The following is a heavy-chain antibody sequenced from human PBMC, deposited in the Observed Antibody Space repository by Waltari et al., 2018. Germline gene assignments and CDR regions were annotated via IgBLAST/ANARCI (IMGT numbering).Heavy chain of an antibody. V-gene: IGHV3-74*01. D-gene: IGHD3-10*01. J-gene: IGHJ5*02. CDR2: MSSDGGST. CDR3: ARRSGRGIIKEVPDCVDP. Sequence: DASRGIVGCARMSSDGGSTSYADSVNGRCTISKDDSKNTLYLQMKSLRAVYTSVYYCARRSGRGIIKEVPDCVDPWGQGTLVAVSS.